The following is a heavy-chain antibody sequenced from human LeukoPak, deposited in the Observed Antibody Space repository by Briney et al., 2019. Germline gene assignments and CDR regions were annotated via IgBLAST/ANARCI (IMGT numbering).Heavy chain of an antibody. J-gene: IGHJ4*02. CDR2: ISYXGSNK. CDR3: AKGDPYGSGSYPVDY. CDR1: GXXFXXXG. Sequence: GGSLRLSCAASGXXFXXXGXXWXXXASGXGLXXVXXISYXGSNKHYADSVKGRFTISRDNSKNTLYLQMNSLRPEDTAVYYCAKGDPYGSGSYPVDYWGQGTLVTVSS. D-gene: IGHD3-10*01. V-gene: IGHV3-30*18.